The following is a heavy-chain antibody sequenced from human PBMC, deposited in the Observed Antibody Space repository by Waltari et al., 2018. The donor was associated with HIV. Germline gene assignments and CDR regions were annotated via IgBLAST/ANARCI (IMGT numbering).Heavy chain of an antibody. J-gene: IGHJ4*02. CDR2: INPKSGGT. CDR1: VYRFTSYY. D-gene: IGHD3-16*01. Sequence: QVQLMQSGAEVKKPGSSVKVSFAASVYRFTSYYIYWVRQAPGQGLEWMGWINPKSGGTNYARRFEGEVSLTRDTSINTVFLEFNRLTLDDTAFYYCARGGGPNSTGHWGQGTLITVSS. CDR3: ARGGGPNSTGH. V-gene: IGHV1-2*02.